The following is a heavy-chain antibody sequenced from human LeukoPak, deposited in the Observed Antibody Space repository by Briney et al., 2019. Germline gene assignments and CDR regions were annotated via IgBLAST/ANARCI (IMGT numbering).Heavy chain of an antibody. CDR3: ASTRYGDYFDY. CDR2: IYSGGST. D-gene: IGHD4-17*01. J-gene: IGHJ4*02. V-gene: IGHV3-53*01. Sequence: GGSLRLSCAASGFTVSSNYMSWVRQAPGKGLEWVSVIYSGGSTYYADSVKGRFTISRDNSKNTLYLQMNSLSAEDTAVYYCASTRYGDYFDYWGQGTLVTVSS. CDR1: GFTVSSNY.